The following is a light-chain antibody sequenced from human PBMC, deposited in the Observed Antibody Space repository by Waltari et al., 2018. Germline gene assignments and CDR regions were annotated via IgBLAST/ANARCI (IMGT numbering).Light chain of an antibody. Sequence: DIVMTQSPLSLPVTPGEPASISCRSSQSLLHSNGYNYLDWYLQKPGQSSQLLIYLGSNRASGVPDRFRGSGSGTYFTLKISRVEAEDVGVYYCMQALQTPTVGGGTKVEIK. V-gene: IGKV2-28*01. CDR1: QSLLHSNGYNY. CDR3: MQALQTPT. CDR2: LGS. J-gene: IGKJ4*01.